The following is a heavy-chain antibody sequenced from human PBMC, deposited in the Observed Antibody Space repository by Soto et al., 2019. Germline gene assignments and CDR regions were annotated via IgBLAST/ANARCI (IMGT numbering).Heavy chain of an antibody. J-gene: IGHJ5*02. Sequence: QVQLVESGGGVVQSGRSLRLSCAASGFTFSTSGMHWIRQAPGKGLEWVAMISHDGGATYYVDSVKSRCTISRDTDKNTLHLQMDRLRAEDTATYYCAKAWGSSGWYNWFEPWGQGTLVTVSS. CDR3: AKAWGSSGWYNWFEP. D-gene: IGHD6-13*01. CDR2: ISHDGGAT. CDR1: GFTFSTSG. V-gene: IGHV3-30*18.